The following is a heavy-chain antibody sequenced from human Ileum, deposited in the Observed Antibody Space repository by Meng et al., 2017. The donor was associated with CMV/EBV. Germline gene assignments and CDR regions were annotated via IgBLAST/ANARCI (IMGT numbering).Heavy chain of an antibody. V-gene: IGHV3-73*01. CDR2: IRSKANSYAT. Sequence: GESLKISCAASGFTFSGSAMHWVRQASGKGLEWVGRIRSKANSYATAYAASVKGRFTISRDNAKNSLYLQMNSLRAEDTAVYYCARGIAARPTLDYWGQGTLVTVSS. CDR3: ARGIAARPTLDY. CDR1: GFTFSGSA. J-gene: IGHJ4*02. D-gene: IGHD6-6*01.